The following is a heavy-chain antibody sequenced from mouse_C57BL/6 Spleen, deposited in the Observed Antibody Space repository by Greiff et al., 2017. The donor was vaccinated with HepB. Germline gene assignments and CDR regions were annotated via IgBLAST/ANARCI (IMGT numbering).Heavy chain of an antibody. Sequence: EVQLQESGAELVKPGASVKLSCTASGFNIKDYYMHWVKQRTEQGLEWIGRIDPEDGETKYAPKFQGKATITADTSSNTAYLQLSSLTSEDTAVYYCASRATSAYYSNYGYAMDYWGQGTSVTVSS. CDR2: IDPEDGET. CDR3: ASRATSAYYSNYGYAMDY. CDR1: GFNIKDYY. J-gene: IGHJ4*01. V-gene: IGHV14-2*01. D-gene: IGHD2-5*01.